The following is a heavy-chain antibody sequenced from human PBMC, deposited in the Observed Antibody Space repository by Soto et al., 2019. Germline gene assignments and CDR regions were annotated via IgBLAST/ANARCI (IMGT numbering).Heavy chain of an antibody. J-gene: IGHJ5*02. Sequence: PSETLSLTCTVSGGSISSGDYYWSWIRQPPGKGLEWIGYIYYSGSTYYNPSLKSRVTISVDTSKNQFSLKLSSVTAADTAVYYCASVTSLLRGRNWFDPWGQGTLVTVSS. V-gene: IGHV4-30-4*01. CDR1: GGSISSGDYY. D-gene: IGHD3-3*01. CDR3: ASVTSLLRGRNWFDP. CDR2: IYYSGST.